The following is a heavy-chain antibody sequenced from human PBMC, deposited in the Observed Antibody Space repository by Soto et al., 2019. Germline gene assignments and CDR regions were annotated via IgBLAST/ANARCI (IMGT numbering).Heavy chain of an antibody. CDR1: GGSISSDDYY. J-gene: IGHJ1*01. D-gene: IGHD3-22*01. Sequence: SETLSLTCTVSGGSISSDDYYWSWIRQAPGRGLEWIGYIHSSGSIYYNPSLKSRATMSIDTARNQFSLKVSSVTVADTAVYYCARDLDGLHDDNSGPYPRPGWGQSTLVT. CDR2: IHSSGSI. V-gene: IGHV4-30-4*01. CDR3: ARDLDGLHDDNSGPYPRPG.